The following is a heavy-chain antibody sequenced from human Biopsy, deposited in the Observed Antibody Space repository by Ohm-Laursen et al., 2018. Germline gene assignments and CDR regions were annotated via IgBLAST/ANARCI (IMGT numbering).Heavy chain of an antibody. CDR3: ARVFGGAYYSYSFDI. D-gene: IGHD1-26*01. J-gene: IGHJ3*02. Sequence: SSVRASCKASGHTLTGHYMHWVRQAPGQGPEGMGGMNPERGGTNYAQKFQGRVTMTRDTSITTAYMDLRGLKSDDTAVYYCARVFGGAYYSYSFDIWGQGALVIVSS. CDR1: GHTLTGHY. V-gene: IGHV1-2*02. CDR2: MNPERGGT.